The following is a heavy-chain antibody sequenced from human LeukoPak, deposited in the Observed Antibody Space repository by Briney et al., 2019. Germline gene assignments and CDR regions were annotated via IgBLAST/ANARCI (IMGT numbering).Heavy chain of an antibody. Sequence: PGGSLRLSCAPSEFTFSSFAMRWVRQAPGKGLEWVAVISYDGYNSYYADSVKGRFTISRDNSKSTLTLQMNSLRAEDTAVYYCARGPWTKDYGASFAYWGQGTLVTVSS. V-gene: IGHV3-30*01. CDR2: ISYDGYNS. CDR1: EFTFSSFA. D-gene: IGHD4/OR15-4a*01. CDR3: ARGPWTKDYGASFAY. J-gene: IGHJ4*02.